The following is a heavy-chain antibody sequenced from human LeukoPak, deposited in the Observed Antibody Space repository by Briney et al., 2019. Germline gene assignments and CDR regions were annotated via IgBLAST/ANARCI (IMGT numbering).Heavy chain of an antibody. CDR3: ARGDIVVVPAAMGGGWFDP. Sequence: ASVKVSCKASGGTFSSYAISWVRQAPGQGLEWMGGIIPIFGTANYAQKFQGRVTITTDESTSTDYMELSSLRSEDTAVYYCARGDIVVVPAAMGGGWFDPWGQGTLVTVSS. CDR1: GGTFSSYA. CDR2: IIPIFGTA. D-gene: IGHD2-2*01. V-gene: IGHV1-69*05. J-gene: IGHJ5*02.